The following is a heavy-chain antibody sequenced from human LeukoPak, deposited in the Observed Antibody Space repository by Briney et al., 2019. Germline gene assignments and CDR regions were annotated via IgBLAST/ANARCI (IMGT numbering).Heavy chain of an antibody. CDR2: IYYSGST. V-gene: IGHV4-59*01. J-gene: IGHJ6*02. CDR1: GGSISSYY. CDR3: ARAQSPYPLYGLDV. Sequence: SETLSLTCTVSGGSISSYYWSWIRQPPGKGLEWIGYIYYSGSTNYNPSLKSRVTMSVDTSKKQFSLKLSSVSATDTAVYYCARAQSPYPLYGLDVWGQGTTVTVSS. D-gene: IGHD2-21*01.